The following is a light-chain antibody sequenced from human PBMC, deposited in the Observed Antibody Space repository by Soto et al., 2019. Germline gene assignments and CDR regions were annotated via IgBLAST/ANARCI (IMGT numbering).Light chain of an antibody. CDR3: CSYVGASTYV. CDR2: EDT. V-gene: IGLV2-23*01. CDR1: SSDIGAYNY. Sequence: QSVLTQPASVSGSPGQSITISCTGTSSDIGAYNYVSWYQQHPGKAPKLMIYEDTKRPSGVSNRFSGSISGSTASLTISGLQAEDEADYHCCSYVGASTYVFGTGTKVTVL. J-gene: IGLJ1*01.